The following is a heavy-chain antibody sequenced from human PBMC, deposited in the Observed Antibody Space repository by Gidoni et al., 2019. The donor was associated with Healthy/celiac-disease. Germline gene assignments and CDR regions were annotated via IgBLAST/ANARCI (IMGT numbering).Heavy chain of an antibody. J-gene: IGHJ6*02. D-gene: IGHD4-4*01. CDR2: ISWNSGSI. CDR1: GFTFADYA. V-gene: IGHV3-9*01. CDR3: AKENGDDYSNYDRVSHYGMDV. Sequence: EVQLVESGGGLVQPGRSLRLTCAASGFTFADYAMHWVLQAPGKGLECVSGISWNSGSIGYADSVKGRFTISRDNAKNSLYLQMNSLRAEDTALYYCAKENGDDYSNYDRVSHYGMDVWGQGTTVTVSS.